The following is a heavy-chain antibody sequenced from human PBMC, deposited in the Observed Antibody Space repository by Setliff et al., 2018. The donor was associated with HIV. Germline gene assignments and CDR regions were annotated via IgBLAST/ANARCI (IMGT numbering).Heavy chain of an antibody. V-gene: IGHV3-11*05. CDR1: GFNFNEHY. Sequence: PGGSLRLSCTASGFNFNEHYINWIRQAPGKGLEWVSYISGRSRYINYADSVKGRFTISRDNAKNSVYLQMDSLRAEDTAVYYCARDLSYDYDRSSDTFDYWGQGTLVTVSS. J-gene: IGHJ4*02. D-gene: IGHD3-22*01. CDR2: ISGRSRYI. CDR3: ARDLSYDYDRSSDTFDY.